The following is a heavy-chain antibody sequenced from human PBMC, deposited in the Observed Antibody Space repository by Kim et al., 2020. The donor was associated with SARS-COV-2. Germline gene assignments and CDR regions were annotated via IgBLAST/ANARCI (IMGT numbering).Heavy chain of an antibody. CDR3: AREGSYGSGSYYNVDY. J-gene: IGHJ4*02. CDR1: GYTFTSYY. Sequence: ASVKVSCKASGYTFTSYYMHWVRQAPGQGLEWMGIINPSGGSTSYAQKFQGRVTMTRDTSTSTVYMELSSLRSEDTAVYYCAREGSYGSGSYYNVDYWGQGTLVTVSS. D-gene: IGHD3-10*01. V-gene: IGHV1-46*01. CDR2: INPSGGST.